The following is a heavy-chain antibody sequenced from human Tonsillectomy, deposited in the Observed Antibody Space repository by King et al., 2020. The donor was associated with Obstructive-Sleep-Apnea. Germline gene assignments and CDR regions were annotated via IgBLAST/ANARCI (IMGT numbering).Heavy chain of an antibody. J-gene: IGHJ5*02. CDR1: GGSISIGSYY. CDR2: IGGRT. D-gene: IGHD1-1*01. V-gene: IGHV4-39*07. CDR3: AREGATGTNWFDP. Sequence: QLQESGPGLVKPWETLSLTCTVSGGSISIGSYYWGWIRQSPGRGLEWIGTIGGRTYYNPSPKSRVTLSVDTSTNQFSLKLTSVTAADTAVYYCAREGATGTNWFDPWGQGTLVTVSS.